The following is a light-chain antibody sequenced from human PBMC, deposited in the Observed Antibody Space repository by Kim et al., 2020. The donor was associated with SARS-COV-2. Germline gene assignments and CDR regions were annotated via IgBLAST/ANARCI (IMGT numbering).Light chain of an antibody. CDR2: GTT. CDR3: LLFFSNVGI. Sequence: QAVVTQEPSLTVSPGGTVTLTCGSSTGAVTSGHHVKWSQQKPGHAPRTLIYGTTNKQSWTPARFSGSLLGGKAVLTLSGAQPEDEAEYYCLLFFSNVGIFGGGTKLTVL. V-gene: IGLV7-46*01. J-gene: IGLJ2*01. CDR1: TGAVTSGHH.